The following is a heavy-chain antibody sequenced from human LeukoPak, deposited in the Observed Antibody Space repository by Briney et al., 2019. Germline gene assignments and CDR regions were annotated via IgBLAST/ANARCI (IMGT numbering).Heavy chain of an antibody. V-gene: IGHV3-20*04. J-gene: IGHJ4*02. CDR1: GFTFDDYD. Sequence: GGSLRLSCAASGFTFDDYDMSWVRQAPGKGLEWVSSITWTGGSTGYADSVKGRFTISRDNGRNSLYLQMNSLRGEDTALYYCARRAYSSSWYVFDYWGRGTLVTVSS. D-gene: IGHD6-13*01. CDR2: ITWTGGST. CDR3: ARRAYSSSWYVFDY.